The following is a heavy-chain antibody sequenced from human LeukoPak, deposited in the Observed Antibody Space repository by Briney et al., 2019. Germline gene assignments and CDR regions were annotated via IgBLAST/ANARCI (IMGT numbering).Heavy chain of an antibody. D-gene: IGHD3-10*01. Sequence: GAAVKVSCKVSGYTLTDLSMHWVRQAPGKGREWPGGFDPEDGETIYAQKFQGEVTLAEDTSTDTAYMELSSLRSEDTAAYYCATDIPRRVRGVVYSSFGMDVWGQGTTVTVSS. V-gene: IGHV1-24*01. CDR3: ATDIPRRVRGVVYSSFGMDV. CDR1: GYTLTDLS. J-gene: IGHJ6*02. CDR2: FDPEDGET.